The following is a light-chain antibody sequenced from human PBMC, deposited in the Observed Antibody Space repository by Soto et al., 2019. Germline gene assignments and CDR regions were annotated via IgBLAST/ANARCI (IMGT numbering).Light chain of an antibody. Sequence: EVVLTQSPGTLSLSPGERATLSCRASQSVSRSYLAWYQQKPGQAPRLLIYGASSRAAGVPDRFSGSGSGTDFTLTISRLESEDIAVYCCQQYGSSPWTFGKGTKVAIK. J-gene: IGKJ1*01. V-gene: IGKV3-20*01. CDR3: QQYGSSPWT. CDR2: GAS. CDR1: QSVSRSY.